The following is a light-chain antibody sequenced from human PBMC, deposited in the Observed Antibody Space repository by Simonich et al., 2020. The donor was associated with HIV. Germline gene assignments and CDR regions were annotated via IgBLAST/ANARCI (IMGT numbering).Light chain of an antibody. CDR1: QDISNY. J-gene: IGKJ2*01. V-gene: IGKV1-33*01. CDR2: QAS. Sequence: TQSPATLSASVGDRVSFTCQASQDISNYLNWYKQKPGKAPKLLIYQASTLESGVPSRFSGSGSGTEFTLTISSLQSEDFAVYYCQQYNNWPPYTFGQGTKLEIK. CDR3: QQYNNWPPYT.